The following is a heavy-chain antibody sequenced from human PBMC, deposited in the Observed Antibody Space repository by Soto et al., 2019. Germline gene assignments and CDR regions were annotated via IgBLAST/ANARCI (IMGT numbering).Heavy chain of an antibody. CDR2: ISGSGGST. Sequence: EVQLLESGGGLVQPGGSLRLSCAASGFTFSSYAMSWVRQAPGKGLEWVSAISGSGGSTYYADSVKGRFTISRDNSKNTPYLQMNSLRAEDTAVYYCAKGKYQLSDAFDIWGQGTMVTVSS. D-gene: IGHD2-2*01. CDR1: GFTFSSYA. CDR3: AKGKYQLSDAFDI. V-gene: IGHV3-23*01. J-gene: IGHJ3*02.